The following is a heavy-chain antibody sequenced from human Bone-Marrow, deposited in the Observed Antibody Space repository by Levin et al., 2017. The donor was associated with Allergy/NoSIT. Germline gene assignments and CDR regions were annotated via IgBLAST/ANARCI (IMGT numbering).Heavy chain of an antibody. J-gene: IGHJ3*02. CDR3: ARQASRYCSGGTCYSGGFDI. CDR2: IYPGDSDT. Sequence: PGESLKISCKGSGDSLTRNWIAWVRQMPGKGLEWMGIIYPGDSDTRYSPSFEGQVTISADKSISTAYLQWSSLKASDTAMYFCARQASRYCSGGTCYSGGFDIWGQGTLVTVSS. D-gene: IGHD2-15*01. CDR1: GDSLTRNW. V-gene: IGHV5-51*01.